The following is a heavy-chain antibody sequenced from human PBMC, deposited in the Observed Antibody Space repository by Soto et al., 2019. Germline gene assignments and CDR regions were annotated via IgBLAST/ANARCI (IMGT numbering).Heavy chain of an antibody. J-gene: IGHJ6*02. V-gene: IGHV3-23*04. CDR2: ISGGARST. CDR3: AKIKPLQLARFYYYAMDV. D-gene: IGHD2-15*01. CDR1: GFTFTRYS. Sequence: EVQLVESGGGLVKPGGSLRLSCAASGFTFTRYSMNWVRQAPGKGLEWVSGISGGARSTYYADSVKGRFTISRDNSKNTLYLHMNSLRADDTALYFCAKIKPLQLARFYYYAMDVWGQGTAVTVSS.